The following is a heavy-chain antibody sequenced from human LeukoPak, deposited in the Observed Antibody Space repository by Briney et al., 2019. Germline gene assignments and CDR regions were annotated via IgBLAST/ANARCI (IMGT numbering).Heavy chain of an antibody. J-gene: IGHJ4*02. CDR3: ARQAYYGSGSYPYFDY. V-gene: IGHV4-39*01. CDR2: IYYSGNT. CDR1: GGSISSNSYY. Sequence: SETLSLTCTVSGGSISSNSYYWGWIRQPPGRGLEYIGSIYYSGNTYHNPSLKSRVTMSVDTSKTQFSLRLSSVTAADTAVYYCARQAYYGSGSYPYFDYWGQGILVTVPS. D-gene: IGHD3-10*01.